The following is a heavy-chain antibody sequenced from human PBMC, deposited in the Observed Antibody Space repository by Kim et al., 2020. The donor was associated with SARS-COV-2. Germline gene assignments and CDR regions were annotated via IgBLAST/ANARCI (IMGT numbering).Heavy chain of an antibody. J-gene: IGHJ4*02. V-gene: IGHV3-74*01. Sequence: YADSVKGRFTISRDNAKNTLYLQMNSLRAEDTAVYYCARRHFSSGWYYFDYWGQGTLVTVSS. D-gene: IGHD6-19*01. CDR3: ARRHFSSGWYYFDY.